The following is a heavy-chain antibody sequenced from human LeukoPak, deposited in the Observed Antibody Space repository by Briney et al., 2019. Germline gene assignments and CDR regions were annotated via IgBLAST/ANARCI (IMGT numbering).Heavy chain of an antibody. D-gene: IGHD6-19*01. CDR1: GFTFSSYE. V-gene: IGHV3-48*03. CDR3: ARDGYSSGWYSTWGYYYYYYMDV. Sequence: PGGPLRLSCAASGFTFSSYEMNWVRQAPGKGLEWVSYISSSGSTIYYADSVKGRFTISRDNAKNSLYLQMNSLRAEDTAVYYCARDGYSSGWYSTWGYYYYYYMDVWGKGTTVTISS. J-gene: IGHJ6*03. CDR2: ISSSGSTI.